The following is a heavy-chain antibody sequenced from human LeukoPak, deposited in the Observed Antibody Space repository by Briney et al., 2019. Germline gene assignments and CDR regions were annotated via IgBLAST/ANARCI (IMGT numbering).Heavy chain of an antibody. CDR1: GYTFSSYG. D-gene: IGHD3-3*01. CDR3: ARDRSPDFWSGEYRGAYDI. Sequence: ASVKVSCKASGYTFSSYGISWVRQAPGQGLEWMGWISGYNGNTNSAQKLQGRVSMTTDTSTSTAYVELRSLRSDDTAVYYCARDRSPDFWSGEYRGAYDIWGQGTMVTVSS. J-gene: IGHJ3*02. V-gene: IGHV1-18*01. CDR2: ISGYNGNT.